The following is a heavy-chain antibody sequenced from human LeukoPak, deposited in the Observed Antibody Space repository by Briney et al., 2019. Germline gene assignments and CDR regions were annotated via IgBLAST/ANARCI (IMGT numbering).Heavy chain of an antibody. CDR3: ARGRAGIVVVPAAYQDFDY. D-gene: IGHD2-2*01. CDR1: GFTFSTYA. V-gene: IGHV3-21*01. CDR2: ISSTSNYI. Sequence: SGGSLRLSCAASGFTFSTYAISWVRQAPGKGLEWVSCISSTSNYIFYADSVRGRFTISRDNAKNSLYLQMDSLRAEDTAVYYCARGRAGIVVVPAAYQDFDYWGQGTLVTVSS. J-gene: IGHJ4*02.